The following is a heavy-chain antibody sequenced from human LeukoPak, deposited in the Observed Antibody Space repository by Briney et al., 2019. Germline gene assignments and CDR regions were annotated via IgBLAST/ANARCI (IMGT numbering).Heavy chain of an antibody. J-gene: IGHJ6*03. D-gene: IGHD3-10*01. Sequence: ASVKVSCKASGYTFTSYDINWVRQATGQGLEWMGWMNPNSGNTGYAQKFQGRVTMTRNTSISTAYMELSSLRSEDTAVYYCARTQRGLLWFGSKRYYYYYMDVWGKGTTVTISS. CDR2: MNPNSGNT. V-gene: IGHV1-8*01. CDR1: GYTFTSYD. CDR3: ARTQRGLLWFGSKRYYYYYMDV.